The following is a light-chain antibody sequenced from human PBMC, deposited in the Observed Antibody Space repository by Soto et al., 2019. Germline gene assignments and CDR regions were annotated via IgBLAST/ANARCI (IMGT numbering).Light chain of an antibody. Sequence: QSALTQPASVSGSPGQSITISCTGTSSDVGAYNFVSWYLHHPGRAPKLIIYEVTIRPSGVSNRFSGSKSGNTASLTISGLQAEDEADYYCSSYTTSAPYVFGIGTKLTVL. CDR2: EVT. CDR3: SSYTTSAPYV. J-gene: IGLJ1*01. V-gene: IGLV2-14*01. CDR1: SSDVGAYNF.